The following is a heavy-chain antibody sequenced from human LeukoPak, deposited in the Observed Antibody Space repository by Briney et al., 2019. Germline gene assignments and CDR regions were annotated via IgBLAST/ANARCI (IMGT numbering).Heavy chain of an antibody. Sequence: SVKVSCKASGYTFTGYYMHWVRQAPGQGLEWMGHIILLFGSTHYAQNFHGRLTISADESTRTAFMELSSLRSEDTALYYCAREMESLANGFDIWGQGTMVTVSS. J-gene: IGHJ3*02. D-gene: IGHD3-3*01. CDR2: IILLFGST. V-gene: IGHV1-69*13. CDR1: GYTFTGYY. CDR3: AREMESLANGFDI.